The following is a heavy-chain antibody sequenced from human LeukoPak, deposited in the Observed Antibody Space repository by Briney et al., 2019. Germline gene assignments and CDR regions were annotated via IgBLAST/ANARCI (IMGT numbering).Heavy chain of an antibody. Sequence: GGSLRLSCAASGFTFSSYAMSWVRQAPGKGLEWVSAISGSGGSTYYADSVKGQFTISRDNSKNTLYLQMNSLRAEDTAVYYCAKVYSSGWYGAHFDYWGQGTLVTVSS. CDR1: GFTFSSYA. J-gene: IGHJ4*02. V-gene: IGHV3-23*01. CDR3: AKVYSSGWYGAHFDY. CDR2: ISGSGGST. D-gene: IGHD6-19*01.